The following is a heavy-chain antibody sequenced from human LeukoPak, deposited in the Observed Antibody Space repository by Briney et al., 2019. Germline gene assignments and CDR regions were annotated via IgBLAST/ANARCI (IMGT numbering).Heavy chain of an antibody. CDR1: GGSISSTNW. J-gene: IGHJ4*02. CDR2: IYHSGST. D-gene: IGHD3-16*01. CDR3: ARAAGGSDQGFDY. V-gene: IGHV4-4*02. Sequence: PSETLSLTCAVSGGSISSTNWWSWVRQPPGKGLEWIGEIYHSGSTNYNPSLKSRVTISVDESKNQFSLRLTSVTAADTAVYYCARAAGGSDQGFDYWGQGTLVTVSS.